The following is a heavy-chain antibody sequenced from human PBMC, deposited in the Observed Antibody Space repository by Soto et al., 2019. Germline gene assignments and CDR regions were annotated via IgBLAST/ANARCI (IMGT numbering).Heavy chain of an antibody. J-gene: IGHJ6*03. Sequence: RGSLNLSCAPFGLTFSSYAMRWVRRAPGKGLEWVSASSGSGGSTYYAVSVKGWCTISRDNSQYTLYLQMNSLRAEDTAVYYCAKYRTPGTLLSYYYCVGVWGKGTTVTVSS. V-gene: IGHV3-23*01. CDR1: GLTFSSYA. D-gene: IGHD1-1*01. CDR2: SSGSGGST. CDR3: AKYRTPGTLLSYYYCVGV.